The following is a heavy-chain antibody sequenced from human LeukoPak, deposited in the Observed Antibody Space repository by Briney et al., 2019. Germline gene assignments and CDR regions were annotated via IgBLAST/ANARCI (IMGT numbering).Heavy chain of an antibody. V-gene: IGHV3-23*01. Sequence: GGSLSLSCAASGCTFSCYAMSWLRKAPGKGLEWVSVISGSGGSTSYADSVNGRFTISRDNSKNTLYLQMNSLTAEDTAVYYCAKRSVGAKNYFDYCGQGTLVTVSS. CDR3: AKRSVGAKNYFDY. CDR1: GCTFSCYA. J-gene: IGHJ4*02. CDR2: ISGSGGST. D-gene: IGHD1-26*01.